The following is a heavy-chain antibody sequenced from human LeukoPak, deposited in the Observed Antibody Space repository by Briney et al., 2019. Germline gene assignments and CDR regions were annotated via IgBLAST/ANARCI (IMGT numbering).Heavy chain of an antibody. V-gene: IGHV1-18*01. CDR3: ARFGEVAVAGMGGDY. D-gene: IGHD6-19*01. CDR1: GGTFSSYA. J-gene: IGHJ4*02. CDR2: ISAYNGNT. Sequence: ASVKVSCKASGGTFSSYAISWVRQAPGQGLEWMGWISAYNGNTNYAQKLQGRVTMTTDTSTSTAYMELRSLRSDDTAVYYCARFGEVAVAGMGGDYWGQGTLVTVSS.